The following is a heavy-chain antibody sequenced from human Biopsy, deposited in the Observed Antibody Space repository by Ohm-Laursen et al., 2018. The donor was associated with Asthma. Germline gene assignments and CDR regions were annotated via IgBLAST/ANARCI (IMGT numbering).Heavy chain of an antibody. D-gene: IGHD3-22*01. J-gene: IGHJ4*01. CDR2: ISWNSGNI. V-gene: IGHV3-9*01. CDR1: GLSFDDCA. CDR3: AKSADYYDSTDYLDF. Sequence: SLRLSCSASGLSFDDCAMHWVRQAPGKGLERVSSISWNSGNIDYADSVKGRFTISRDNAKNSLYLQMQSLRPEDTAFYYCAKSADYYDSTDYLDFWGRGTLVTVSS.